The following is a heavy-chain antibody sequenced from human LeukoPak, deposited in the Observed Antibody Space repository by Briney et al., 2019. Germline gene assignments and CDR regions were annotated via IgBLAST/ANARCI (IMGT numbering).Heavy chain of an antibody. Sequence: SETLSLTCTVSGGSIGSAGYYWSWIRQPPGKGLEWIGYIYYSGSTNYNPSLKSRVTISVDTSKNQFSLKLSSVTAADTAVYYCARVDTAMVSNYYYYYGMDVWGQGTTVTVSS. CDR1: GGSIGSAGYY. CDR3: ARVDTAMVSNYYYYYGMDV. J-gene: IGHJ6*02. V-gene: IGHV4-61*08. CDR2: IYYSGST. D-gene: IGHD5-18*01.